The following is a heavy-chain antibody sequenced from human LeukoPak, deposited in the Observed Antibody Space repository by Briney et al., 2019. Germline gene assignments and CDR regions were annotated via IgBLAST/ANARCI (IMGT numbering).Heavy chain of an antibody. V-gene: IGHV3-53*01. J-gene: IGHJ3*02. CDR2: IYSGGST. CDR1: GFTVSSNY. Sequence: PGGSLTLSCAASGFTVSSNYMSWVRQAPGKGLEWVSVIYSGGSTYYTDSVKGRFTISRDNSKNTLYLQMNSLRAEDTAVYYCARDATGTTEDAFDIWGQGTMVTVSS. D-gene: IGHD1-1*01. CDR3: ARDATGTTEDAFDI.